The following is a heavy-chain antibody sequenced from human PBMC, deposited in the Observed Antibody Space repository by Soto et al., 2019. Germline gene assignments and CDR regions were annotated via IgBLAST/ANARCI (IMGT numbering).Heavy chain of an antibody. CDR1: GYSFTSYW. V-gene: IGHV5-51*01. Sequence: GESLKISCKGSGYSFTSYWIGWVRQMPGKGLEWMGIIYPGDSDTRCSPSFQGQVTISADKSISTAYLQWSSLKASDTAMYYCARQHYDFWSGYYYFDYWDQGTLVTVSS. CDR2: IYPGDSDT. J-gene: IGHJ4*02. D-gene: IGHD3-3*01. CDR3: ARQHYDFWSGYYYFDY.